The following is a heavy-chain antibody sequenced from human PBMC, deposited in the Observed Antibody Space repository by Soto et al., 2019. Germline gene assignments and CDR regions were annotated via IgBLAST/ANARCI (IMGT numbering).Heavy chain of an antibody. J-gene: IGHJ4*02. V-gene: IGHV1-18*01. CDR3: AREFEGQSSSWPFDY. CDR1: GYTFPTYG. D-gene: IGHD6-13*01. CDR2: ISVYNGFT. Sequence: QVQLVQSGAEVKKPGASVRVSCRASGYTFPTYGIAWVRPAPGQGLEWMGWISVYNGFTHYAQKFRGRVTVTAETSTSTVYMELRSLTSDDTAVYYCAREFEGQSSSWPFDYWGQGTLVTVSS.